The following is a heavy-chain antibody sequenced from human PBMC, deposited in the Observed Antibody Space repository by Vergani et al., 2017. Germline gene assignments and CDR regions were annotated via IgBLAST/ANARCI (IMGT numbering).Heavy chain of an antibody. J-gene: IGHJ4*02. D-gene: IGHD3-16*01. CDR3: AKHFRGWGIDY. CDR2: IQFDGSNQ. CDR1: GFTLSNYD. V-gene: IGHV3-30*02. Sequence: QVQLVESGGGVVQRGGSLRLLCATSGFTLSNYDMQWTRQGPGKGLEFVAFIQFDGSNQYYADSVKGRFTLSRDFSKNTLYLQMNSLRTDDTATYYCAKHFRGWGIDYWGQGTQVIVSS.